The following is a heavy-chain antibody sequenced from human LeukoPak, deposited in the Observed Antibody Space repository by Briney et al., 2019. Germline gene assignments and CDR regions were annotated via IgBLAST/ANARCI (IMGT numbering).Heavy chain of an antibody. CDR1: GGSLSSSSYY. CDR3: ARNFRVVRNWFDP. CDR2: IYYSGST. V-gene: IGHV4-39*01. Sequence: SETLSLTCTVSGGSLSSSSYYWGWIRQPPGKGLEWIGSIYYSGSTYYNPSLKSRVTISVDTSKNQFSLKLSSVTAADTAVYYCARNFRVVRNWFDPWGQGTLVTVSS. J-gene: IGHJ5*02. D-gene: IGHD2-15*01.